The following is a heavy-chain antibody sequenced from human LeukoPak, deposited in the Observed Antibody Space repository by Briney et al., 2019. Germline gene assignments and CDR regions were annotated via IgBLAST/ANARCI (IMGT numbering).Heavy chain of an antibody. CDR2: IYQSGST. J-gene: IGHJ5*02. CDR1: GYSISSGYY. V-gene: IGHV4-38-2*01. CDR3: ARVIYCSGGSCYDGAWFDP. Sequence: PSETLSLTCAASGYSISSGYYWGWIRQPPGKGLEWIGSIYQSGSTYYNPSLKSRVTISVDTSKNQFSLKLISVTAADTAVYYCARVIYCSGGSCYDGAWFDPWGQGTLVTVSS. D-gene: IGHD2-15*01.